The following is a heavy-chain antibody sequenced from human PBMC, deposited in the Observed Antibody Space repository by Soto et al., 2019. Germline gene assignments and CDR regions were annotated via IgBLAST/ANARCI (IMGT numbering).Heavy chain of an antibody. Sequence: QVQLVHSGAEVKKPGSSVKVSCKASGGTFSSYTISWVRQAPGQGLEWMGRIIPILGIANYAQKFQGRVTITADKSTSTAYMELSSLRSEDTAVYYCATSFLRYYDILAGYPPENWFDPWGQGTLVTVSS. V-gene: IGHV1-69*02. J-gene: IGHJ5*02. CDR1: GGTFSSYT. CDR2: IIPILGIA. D-gene: IGHD3-9*01. CDR3: ATSFLRYYDILAGYPPENWFDP.